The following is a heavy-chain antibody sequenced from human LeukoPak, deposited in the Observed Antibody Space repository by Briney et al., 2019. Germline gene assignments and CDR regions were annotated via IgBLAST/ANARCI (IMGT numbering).Heavy chain of an antibody. CDR2: IYTGGPT. D-gene: IGHD3-10*01. CDR3: ARTPGITIVRGLDY. CDR1: GFTFSSYA. J-gene: IGHJ4*02. Sequence: GGSLRLSCAASGFTFSSYAMSWVRQAPGKGLEWVSVIYTGGPTFYADSVKGRFTISRDNSKNMLYLQMNNLRDEDTAVYYCARTPGITIVRGLDYWGQGTLVTVSS. V-gene: IGHV3-53*01.